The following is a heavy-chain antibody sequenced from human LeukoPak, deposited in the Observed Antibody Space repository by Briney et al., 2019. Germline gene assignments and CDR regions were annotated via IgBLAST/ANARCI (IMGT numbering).Heavy chain of an antibody. Sequence: ASVKVSCKASGYTFTGYYMHWVRQAPGQRLEWMGWINPNSGGTNYAQKFQGRVTMTRDTSISTAYMELSRLRSDDTAVYYCAREQAGDSGWYNYWGQGTLVTVSS. CDR1: GYTFTGYY. D-gene: IGHD6-19*01. J-gene: IGHJ4*02. CDR3: AREQAGDSGWYNY. CDR2: INPNSGGT. V-gene: IGHV1-2*02.